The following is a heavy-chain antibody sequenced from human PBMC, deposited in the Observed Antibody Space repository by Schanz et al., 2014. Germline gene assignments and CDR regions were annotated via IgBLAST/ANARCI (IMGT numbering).Heavy chain of an antibody. D-gene: IGHD1-1*01. J-gene: IGHJ4*02. V-gene: IGHV3-66*01. CDR2: IYSDDTT. CDR3: VRSEFGTIYDY. CDR1: RFTFSDYW. Sequence: EVQLVESGGGLVQPGGSLRLSCAASRFTFSDYWMSWVRQAPGKGLEWVSVIYSDDTTYYPDSVRGRFVISRDYSKNTLYLQMNSLRVEDTAVYYCVRSEFGTIYDYWGQGTLVTVSS.